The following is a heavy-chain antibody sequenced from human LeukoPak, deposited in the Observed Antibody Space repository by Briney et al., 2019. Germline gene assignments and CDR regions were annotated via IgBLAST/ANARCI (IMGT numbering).Heavy chain of an antibody. CDR2: IKQDGSEK. D-gene: IGHD2-15*01. CDR1: GFTFSSYW. Sequence: GSLRLSCAASGFTFSSYWMSWVRQAPGKGLEWVANIKQDGSEKYYVDSVKGRFTISRDNAKNSLYLQMNSLRAEDTAVYYCARGGMVVAVTLFDYWGQGTLVSVSS. J-gene: IGHJ4*02. CDR3: ARGGMVVAVTLFDY. V-gene: IGHV3-7*01.